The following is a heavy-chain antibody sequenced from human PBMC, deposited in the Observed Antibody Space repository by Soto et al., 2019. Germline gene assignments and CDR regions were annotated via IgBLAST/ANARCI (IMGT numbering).Heavy chain of an antibody. CDR1: GFTFSSYA. CDR2: ISGSGGST. J-gene: IGHJ6*02. D-gene: IGHD4-4*01. Sequence: PGGSLRLSCAASGFTFSSYAMSWVRQAPGKGLEWVSAISGSGGSTYYADSVKGRFTISRDNSKNTLYLQMNSLRAEDTAVYYCAKGWVYSNYDNYYYYGMAVWGQGTTVTVSS. V-gene: IGHV3-23*01. CDR3: AKGWVYSNYDNYYYYGMAV.